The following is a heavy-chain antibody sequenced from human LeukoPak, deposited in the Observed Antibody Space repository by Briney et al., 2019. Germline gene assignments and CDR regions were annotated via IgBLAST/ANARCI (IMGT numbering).Heavy chain of an antibody. CDR3: ARHLDCSSTSCYFPADAFDI. Sequence: SETLSLTCTVSGGSISSGDYYWSWIRQPPGKGLEWIGYIYYSGSTYYNPSLKSRVTISVDTSKNQFSLKLSSVTAADTAVYYCARHLDCSSTSCYFPADAFDIWGQGTMVTVSS. J-gene: IGHJ3*02. CDR2: IYYSGST. V-gene: IGHV4-30-4*01. D-gene: IGHD2-2*01. CDR1: GGSISSGDYY.